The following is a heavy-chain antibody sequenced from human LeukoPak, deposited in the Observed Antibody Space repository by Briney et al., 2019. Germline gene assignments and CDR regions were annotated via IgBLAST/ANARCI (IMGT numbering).Heavy chain of an antibody. CDR1: GFTFSSYS. CDR2: ISSSSSTI. J-gene: IGHJ4*02. Sequence: GSLRLSCAASGFTFSSYSMNWVRQAPGKGLEWVSYISSSSSTIYYADSVKGRFTISRDNSKNTLYLQMNSLRAEDTAVYYCAKDFSMDPGYWGQGTLVTVSS. D-gene: IGHD2/OR15-2a*01. V-gene: IGHV3-48*01. CDR3: AKDFSMDPGY.